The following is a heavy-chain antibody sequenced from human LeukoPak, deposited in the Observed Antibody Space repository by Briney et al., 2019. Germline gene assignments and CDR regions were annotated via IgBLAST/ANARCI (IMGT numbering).Heavy chain of an antibody. V-gene: IGHV4-34*01. CDR1: GGSFSGYY. D-gene: IGHD3-10*01. CDR2: INHSGST. Sequence: KPSETLSLTCAVYGGSFSGYYWSWIRQPPGKGLEWIGEINHSGSTNYNPSLKSRVTISVDTSKNQFSLKLSSVIAADTAVYYCARGLHYYGSGSYCDYWGQGTLVTVSS. J-gene: IGHJ4*02. CDR3: ARGLHYYGSGSYCDY.